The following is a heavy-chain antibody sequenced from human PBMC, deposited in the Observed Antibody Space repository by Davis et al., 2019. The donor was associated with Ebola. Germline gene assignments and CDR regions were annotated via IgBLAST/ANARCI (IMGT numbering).Heavy chain of an antibody. Sequence: HTGGSLRLSFAASGFSFSSTWMHWVRQAPGKGLVWVSRIHSDGTSTIYTDSVKGRFTISRDNAKNTLYLQMNNLRVEDTAVYYCATLPGYYWGQGTLVTVSS. V-gene: IGHV3-74*01. D-gene: IGHD1-26*01. CDR1: GFSFSSTW. J-gene: IGHJ4*02. CDR2: IHSDGTST. CDR3: ATLPGYY.